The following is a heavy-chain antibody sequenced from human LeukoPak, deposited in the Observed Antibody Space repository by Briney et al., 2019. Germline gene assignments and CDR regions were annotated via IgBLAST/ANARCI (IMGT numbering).Heavy chain of an antibody. V-gene: IGHV1-2*02. CDR2: IKASSGDT. CDR1: GYTFTDYY. CDR3: ARECSPYYYDSSGYFGY. J-gene: IGHJ4*02. D-gene: IGHD3-22*01. Sequence: ASVKVSCKASGYTFTDYYLHWVRQATGQPLEWMGWIKASSGDTGNAQKFQGRVTMDTDTSVSTAYMELSRLRSHDTAVYNCARECSPYYYDSSGYFGYWGQGTLFTVSS.